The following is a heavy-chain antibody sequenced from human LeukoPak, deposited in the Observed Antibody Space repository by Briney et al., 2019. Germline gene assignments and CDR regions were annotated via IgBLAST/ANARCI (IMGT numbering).Heavy chain of an antibody. D-gene: IGHD3-22*01. CDR1: GFTFSSYW. Sequence: GGSLRLSCAVSGFTFSSYWMSWVRQAPGKGLEWVTNIKQDESEKYYVDSVKGRFTISRDNAKNSLYLQMNSLRAEDTAVYYCARDLDYYDSSGYLARGYYFDYWGQGTLVTVSS. V-gene: IGHV3-7*03. J-gene: IGHJ4*02. CDR2: IKQDESEK. CDR3: ARDLDYYDSSGYLARGYYFDY.